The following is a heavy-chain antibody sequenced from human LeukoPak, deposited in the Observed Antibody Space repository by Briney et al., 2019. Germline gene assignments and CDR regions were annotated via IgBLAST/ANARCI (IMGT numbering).Heavy chain of an antibody. D-gene: IGHD6-6*01. V-gene: IGHV4-59*12. CDR3: ARASRFGSSFTFDY. Sequence: SETLSLTCTVSGGSISSYYWNWIRQPPGKGLEWIGYIYYSGSTNYNPSLKSRVTISADTSKNQFSLKLSSVTAADTAVYYCARASRFGSSFTFDYWGQGTLVTVSS. J-gene: IGHJ4*02. CDR1: GGSISSYY. CDR2: IYYSGST.